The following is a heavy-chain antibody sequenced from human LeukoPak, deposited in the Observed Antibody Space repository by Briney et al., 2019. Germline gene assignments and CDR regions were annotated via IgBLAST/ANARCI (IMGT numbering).Heavy chain of an antibody. CDR3: ARGMEPYYYMDV. CDR2: INPKSGGT. J-gene: IGHJ6*03. Sequence: ASVKVSCKASGYTFTGYYMHWVRQAPRQGLEWMGWINPKSGGTNYAQNFQGRVTMTRDTSISTVYVELSRLRSDDTAVYYCARGMEPYYYMDVWGKGTTVTVSS. CDR1: GYTFTGYY. D-gene: IGHD1-26*01. V-gene: IGHV1-2*02.